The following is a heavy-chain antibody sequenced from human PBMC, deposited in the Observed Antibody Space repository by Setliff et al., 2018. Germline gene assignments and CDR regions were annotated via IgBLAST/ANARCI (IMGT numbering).Heavy chain of an antibody. CDR2: IYYSGTT. J-gene: IGHJ6*03. Sequence: PSETLSLTCTVSGGSISSSDFYWGWIRQPPGKGLEWIGSIYYSGTTYYNPSLKSPVTISLDTSNNQFSLSLSSVTAADSAIYYCARMSGFQYVDVWGKGTTVTVSS. V-gene: IGHV4-39*07. CDR3: ARMSGFQYVDV. D-gene: IGHD3-3*01. CDR1: GGSISSSDFY.